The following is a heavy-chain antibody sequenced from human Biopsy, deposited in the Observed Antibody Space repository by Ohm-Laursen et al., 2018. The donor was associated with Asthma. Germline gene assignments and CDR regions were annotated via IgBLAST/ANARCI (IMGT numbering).Heavy chain of an antibody. D-gene: IGHD7-27*01. CDR1: GASITSSAYY. J-gene: IGHJ4*02. CDR3: ARHWNWGSFFDY. CDR2: ISYTGNT. Sequence: TLSLTCTVSGASITSSAYYWGWIRQPPGKGLEWIGSISYTGNTDIPSLRSRVTLSVDTSKNNFSLKLTSVAAADTAVFYCARHWNWGSFFDYWGQGMLVTVSS. V-gene: IGHV4-39*01.